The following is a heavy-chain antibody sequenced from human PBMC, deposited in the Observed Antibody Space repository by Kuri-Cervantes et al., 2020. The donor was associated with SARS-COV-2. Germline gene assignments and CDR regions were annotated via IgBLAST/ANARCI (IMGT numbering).Heavy chain of an antibody. CDR2: IIPIFGTA. CDR1: GGTFSSYA. Sequence: SLKVSCKASGGTFSSYAIIWVRQAAGEGLEWMGGIIPIFGTANYAQKFQGRVTIIADKSTSTAYMELSSLRSEDTAVYYCARDLQRGTFDIWGQGTMVTVSS. D-gene: IGHD1-14*01. CDR3: ARDLQRGTFDI. V-gene: IGHV1-69*06. J-gene: IGHJ3*02.